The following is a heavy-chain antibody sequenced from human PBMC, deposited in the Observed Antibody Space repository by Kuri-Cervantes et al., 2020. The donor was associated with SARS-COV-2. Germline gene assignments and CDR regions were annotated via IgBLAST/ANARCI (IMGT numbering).Heavy chain of an antibody. Sequence: SETLSLTCDVSGVSVSGVTYYWSWIRQPVGKGPEWIGHIYEPESTYYNPSLKSRVTMSMDTSKNQFSLRLNSVTAADTAVYYCARRQAGAGTTPDFWGPGILVTVSS. CDR3: ARRQAGAGTTPDF. CDR2: IYEPEST. V-gene: IGHV4-61*10. J-gene: IGHJ4*02. CDR1: GVSVSGVTYY. D-gene: IGHD6-13*01.